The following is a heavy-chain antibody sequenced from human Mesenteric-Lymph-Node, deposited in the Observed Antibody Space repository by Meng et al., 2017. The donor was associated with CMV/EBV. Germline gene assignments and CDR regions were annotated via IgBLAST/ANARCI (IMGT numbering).Heavy chain of an antibody. V-gene: IGHV1-69*10. D-gene: IGHD1-26*01. Sequence: SVKVSCKTSGGAFRRYAISWVRQAPGQGLEWMGGIIPILDMASYAQKFQGRVTITADKSASTAYMELSSLRSEDTAVYYCARVSGDQLLPYYFDFWGQGTLVTVSS. J-gene: IGHJ4*02. CDR2: IIPILDMA. CDR3: ARVSGDQLLPYYFDF. CDR1: GGAFRRYA.